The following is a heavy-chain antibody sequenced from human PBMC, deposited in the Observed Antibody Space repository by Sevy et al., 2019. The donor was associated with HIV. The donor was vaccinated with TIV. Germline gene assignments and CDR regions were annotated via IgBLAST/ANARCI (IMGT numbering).Heavy chain of an antibody. CDR2: ISAYNGNT. Sequence: ASVKVSCRASGYTFTSNGIAWVRQAPGQGLEWMGCISAYNGNTNYAQKLQGRVTMTTDTSTSTAYMELRSLRSDDTAVYYCARVLVVVPAARTDAFDIWGQGTIVTVSS. J-gene: IGHJ3*02. D-gene: IGHD2-2*01. CDR3: ARVLVVVPAARTDAFDI. CDR1: GYTFTSNG. V-gene: IGHV1-18*01.